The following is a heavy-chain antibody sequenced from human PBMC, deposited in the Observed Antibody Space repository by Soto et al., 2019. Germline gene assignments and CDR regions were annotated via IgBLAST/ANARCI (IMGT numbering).Heavy chain of an antibody. CDR2: IIPIFGTA. Sequence: QVQLVQSGAEVKKPGSSVKVSCKASGGTFSSYAISWVRQAPGQGLEWMGGIIPIFGTANYAQKFQGRVTVTADKSTSTAYMELSSLRSEDTAVYYCARDQEGGIAAAGDYYYYGMDVWGQGTTVTVSS. D-gene: IGHD6-13*01. CDR3: ARDQEGGIAAAGDYYYYGMDV. V-gene: IGHV1-69*06. CDR1: GGTFSSYA. J-gene: IGHJ6*02.